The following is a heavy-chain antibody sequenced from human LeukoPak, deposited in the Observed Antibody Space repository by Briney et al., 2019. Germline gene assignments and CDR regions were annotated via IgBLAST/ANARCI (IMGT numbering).Heavy chain of an antibody. Sequence: PSETLSLTCTVSGGSISSYYWSWIRQPPGKVLEWIGYIYTSGSTNYNPSPKSRVTISVDTSKNQFSLKLSSLTAADTAVYYCARSPYYDFLCGYSPYYYYFYMDVWGKGTTVTVSS. D-gene: IGHD3-3*01. CDR3: ARSPYYDFLCGYSPYYYYFYMDV. J-gene: IGHJ6*03. CDR1: GGSISSYY. CDR2: IYTSGST. V-gene: IGHV4-4*09.